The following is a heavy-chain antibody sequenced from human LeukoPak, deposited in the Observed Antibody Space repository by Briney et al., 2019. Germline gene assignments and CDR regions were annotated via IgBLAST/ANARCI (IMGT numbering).Heavy chain of an antibody. Sequence: PSETLSLTCTVSGGSISSGGYYWSWIRQHPGKGLEWIGYIYYSGSTYYNPSLKSRVTISVDTSKNQFSLKLSSVTAADTAVYYCARNLEDYSNPGDYYYYYMDVWGKGTTVTVSS. CDR1: GGSISSGGYY. V-gene: IGHV4-31*03. J-gene: IGHJ6*03. D-gene: IGHD4-11*01. CDR3: ARNLEDYSNPGDYYYYYMDV. CDR2: IYYSGST.